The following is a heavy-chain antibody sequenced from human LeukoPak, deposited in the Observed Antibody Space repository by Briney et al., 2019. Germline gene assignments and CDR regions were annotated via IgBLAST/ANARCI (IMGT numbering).Heavy chain of an antibody. Sequence: PGGSLRLSCAASGFTFSAYWMSWVRQAPGKGLEWVGRIKSKTDGGTTDYAAPVKGRFTISRDDSKNTLYLQMNSLKTEDTAVYYCTRYYDSSSLDYWGQGTLVTVSS. V-gene: IGHV3-15*01. D-gene: IGHD3-22*01. CDR2: IKSKTDGGTT. CDR3: TRYYDSSSLDY. J-gene: IGHJ4*02. CDR1: GFTFSAYW.